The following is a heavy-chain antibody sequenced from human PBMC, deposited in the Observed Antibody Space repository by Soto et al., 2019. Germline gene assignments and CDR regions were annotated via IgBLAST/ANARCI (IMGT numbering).Heavy chain of an antibody. V-gene: IGHV3-30*03. CDR2: ISFDGRNK. D-gene: IGHD2-21*01. CDR3: VSGGRQHTSFSPGLGIPAEPLFRSRHSC. Sequence: GKGLGWVAVISFDGRNKYYGDSVKGRFTISRDNSKNTLYLQMNSLRVEDTAVYYFVSGGRQHTSFSPGLGIPAEPLFRSRHSCWG. J-gene: IGHJ1*01.